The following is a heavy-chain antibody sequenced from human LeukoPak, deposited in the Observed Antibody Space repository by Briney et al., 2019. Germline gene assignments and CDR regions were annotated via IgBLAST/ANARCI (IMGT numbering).Heavy chain of an antibody. J-gene: IGHJ4*02. CDR2: ISGSGGST. D-gene: IGHD3-9*01. V-gene: IGHV3-23*01. CDR3: ANDILTGYYNGEGDVTHTYYFDY. Sequence: RPGGSLRLSCAASGFTFSSYAMSWVRQAPGKGLEWVSAISGSGGSTYYADSVKGRFTISRDNSKNTLYLQMNSLRAEDTAVYYCANDILTGYYNGEGDVTHTYYFDYWGQGTLVTVSS. CDR1: GFTFSSYA.